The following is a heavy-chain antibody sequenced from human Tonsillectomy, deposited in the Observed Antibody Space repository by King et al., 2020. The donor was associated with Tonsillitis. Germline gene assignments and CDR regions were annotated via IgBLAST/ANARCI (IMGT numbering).Heavy chain of an antibody. J-gene: IGHJ3*01. CDR1: GYTLTELS. D-gene: IGHD4-17*01. Sequence: VQLVESGAEVKKPGASVKVSCKVSGYTLTELSMHWVXXAPGKGXXXXXXXXXXDXETIYXQKFXGRVTMTEDXSTDTAYMELSSLRSEDTAVYYCATIYGGWGQGTMVTVSS. V-gene: IGHV1-24*01. CDR2: XXXXDXET. CDR3: ATIYGG.